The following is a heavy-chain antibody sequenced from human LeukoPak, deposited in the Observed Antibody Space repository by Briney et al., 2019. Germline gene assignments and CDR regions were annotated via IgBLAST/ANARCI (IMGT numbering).Heavy chain of an antibody. J-gene: IGHJ3*02. Sequence: GGSLRLSCAASGFTFRNYLMNWVRQAPGKGLEWVSFISSTGGTTYYADSVKGRFTVSRDNGKSSLLLQMNSLRAEDTALYYCARGYSRAAFDIWGQGTVVAVSS. V-gene: IGHV3-48*01. CDR1: GFTFRNYL. CDR2: ISSTGGTT. CDR3: ARGYSRAAFDI. D-gene: IGHD2-15*01.